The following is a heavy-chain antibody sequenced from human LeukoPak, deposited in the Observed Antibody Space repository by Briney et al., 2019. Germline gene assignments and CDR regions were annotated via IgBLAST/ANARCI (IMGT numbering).Heavy chain of an antibody. V-gene: IGHV4-59*01. J-gene: IGHJ5*02. D-gene: IGHD1-26*01. Sequence: PSETLSLPCTVSGVSISSYYWTWIRQPAGKGLEWIGYIYYSGTTNYNPSLKSRVTISLDTSKSQFSLILRSVTAADTAVYYCARAADGRDWFDPWGQGTLVTVSS. CDR3: ARAADGRDWFDP. CDR1: GVSISSYY. CDR2: IYYSGTT.